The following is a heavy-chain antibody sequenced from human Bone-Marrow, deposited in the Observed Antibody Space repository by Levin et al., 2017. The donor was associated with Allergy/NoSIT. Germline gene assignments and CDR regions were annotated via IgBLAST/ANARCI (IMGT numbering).Heavy chain of an antibody. J-gene: IGHJ3*02. Sequence: GGSLRLSCAASGFIFDDYAIHWVRQAPGKGLEWVSGLSWDGGSIGYADAVRGRFTISRDNAQNSLYLQMNSLRAEDTALYYCAKDRSNYLGDAFDIWGQGTMVTVSS. CDR3: AKDRSNYLGDAFDI. CDR2: LSWDGGSI. D-gene: IGHD5-24*01. CDR1: GFIFDDYA. V-gene: IGHV3-9*01.